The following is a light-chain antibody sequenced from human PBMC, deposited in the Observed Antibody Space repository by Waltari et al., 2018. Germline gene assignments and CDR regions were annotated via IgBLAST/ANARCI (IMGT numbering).Light chain of an antibody. Sequence: DIVMTQSPESLAVSLGERATINCKSSESVLYSRNNKDHLAWYQQKPGQRPKLLIYWASTGESGVPDRFSGSGSETEFTLTINSLQAEDVAVYFCQQYYNTPLTFGGGTKVEIK. V-gene: IGKV4-1*01. CDR3: QQYYNTPLT. CDR1: ESVLYSRNNKDH. CDR2: WAS. J-gene: IGKJ4*01.